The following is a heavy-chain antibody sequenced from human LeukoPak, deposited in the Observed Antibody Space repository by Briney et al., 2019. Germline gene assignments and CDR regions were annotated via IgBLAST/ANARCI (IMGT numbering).Heavy chain of an antibody. CDR3: AREEGYYGSGSYYNVLDYYYYYMDV. Sequence: GASVKVSCKASGYTFTSHGISWLRPAPGQGLEWMGWSSAYNGNTNYAQKLQGRVTMTTDTSTSTAYMELRSLRSDDTAVYYCAREEGYYGSGSYYNVLDYYYYYMDVWGKGTTVTISS. D-gene: IGHD3-10*01. CDR1: GYTFTSHG. J-gene: IGHJ6*03. V-gene: IGHV1-18*01. CDR2: SSAYNGNT.